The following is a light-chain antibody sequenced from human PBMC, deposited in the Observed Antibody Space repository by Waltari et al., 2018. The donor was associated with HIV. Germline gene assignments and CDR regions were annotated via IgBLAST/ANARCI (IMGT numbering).Light chain of an antibody. CDR1: QVISSS. CDR3: QQYYTYPWT. J-gene: IGKJ1*01. V-gene: IGKV1-8*01. CDR2: SAS. Sequence: AIRMTQSPSSFSASTADRDTITCRASQVISSSLAWYQQKPGKAPNLLIYSASTLQSGVPLRFSGSGSGTDFTLTISRLQSEDFATYYCQQYYTYPWTFGQGTKVELK.